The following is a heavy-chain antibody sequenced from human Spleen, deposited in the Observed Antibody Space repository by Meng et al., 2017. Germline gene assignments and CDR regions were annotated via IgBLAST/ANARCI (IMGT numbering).Heavy chain of an antibody. J-gene: IGHJ4*02. V-gene: IGHV4-39*07. D-gene: IGHD4-17*01. CDR1: GDSISSSRYY. CDR3: AKVVGYGDYVLH. Sequence: QGQLQESGPGLGKPPATLPLTCIGSGDSISSSRYYWGWIRQSPGKGLEWIGNIYYSGSTYYNPSLKSRLTISVDTSKNQVFLNVTSVTAADTALYYCAKVVGYGDYVLHWGQGALVTVSS. CDR2: IYYSGST.